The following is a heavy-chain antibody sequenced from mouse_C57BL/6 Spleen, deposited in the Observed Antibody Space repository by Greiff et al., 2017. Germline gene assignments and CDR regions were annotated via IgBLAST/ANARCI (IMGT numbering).Heavy chain of an antibody. D-gene: IGHD2-5*01. Sequence: EVQLQQSGPELVKPGASVKISCKASGYTFTDYYMNWVKQSHGKSLEWIGDINPNNGGTSYNQKFKGKATLTVDKSSSTAYMELRSLTSEDSAVYYCARAGSNYDWYFDVWGTGTTVTVSS. CDR1: GYTFTDYY. CDR2: INPNNGGT. CDR3: ARAGSNYDWYFDV. J-gene: IGHJ1*03. V-gene: IGHV1-26*01.